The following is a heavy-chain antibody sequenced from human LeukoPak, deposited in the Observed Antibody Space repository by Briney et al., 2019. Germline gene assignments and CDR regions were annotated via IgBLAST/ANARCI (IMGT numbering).Heavy chain of an antibody. CDR3: ARHYGSGSYYRNAYFDY. Sequence: SETLSLTCAVYGGSFSGYYWSWIRQPPGKGLAWIGEINHSGSTNYNPSLKSRVTISVDTSKNQFSLKLSSVTAADTAVYYCARHYGSGSYYRNAYFDYWGQGTLVTVSS. D-gene: IGHD3-10*01. CDR2: INHSGST. V-gene: IGHV4-34*01. CDR1: GGSFSGYY. J-gene: IGHJ4*02.